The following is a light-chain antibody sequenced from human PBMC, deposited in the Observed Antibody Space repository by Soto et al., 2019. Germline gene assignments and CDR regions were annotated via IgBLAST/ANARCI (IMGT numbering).Light chain of an antibody. V-gene: IGKV3-15*01. J-gene: IGKJ4*01. Sequence: EIVMTQSPATLSLSPGQRATLSCRASQSVSSKLAWYQQRPGQAPRLLIYSASTRATGIPARFSGSGSGTEFTLTISGLQPEDSATYYCLQHNSYPLTFGGGTKVDIK. CDR2: SAS. CDR1: QSVSSK. CDR3: LQHNSYPLT.